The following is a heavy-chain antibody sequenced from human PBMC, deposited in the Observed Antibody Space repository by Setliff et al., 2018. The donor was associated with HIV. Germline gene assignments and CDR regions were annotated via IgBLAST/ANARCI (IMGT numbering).Heavy chain of an antibody. CDR2: IMPDSDDT. CDR1: GYTFTGYY. V-gene: IGHV1-2*02. J-gene: IGHJ5*02. Sequence: ASVKVSCKASGYTFTGYYLHWVRQAPGQGLEWMGYIMPDSDDTKYAQKFQGRVSMTRDTSITTGYMEVNRLRYDDTAVYFCARVRYCSGGSCYGGEYWFDPWGQGTLVTVSS. D-gene: IGHD2-15*01. CDR3: ARVRYCSGGSCYGGEYWFDP.